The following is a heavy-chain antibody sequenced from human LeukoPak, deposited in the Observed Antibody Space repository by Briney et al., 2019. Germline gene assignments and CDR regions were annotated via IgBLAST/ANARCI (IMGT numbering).Heavy chain of an antibody. CDR1: GFTFSDYY. D-gene: IGHD3-10*01. CDR2: ISSSSSYI. J-gene: IGHJ4*02. V-gene: IGHV3-11*06. Sequence: PGGSLRLSCAASGFTFSDYYMSWIRQAPGKGLEWVSSISSSSSYIYYADSVKGRFTISRDNAKDSLYLQMNGLRAEDTAVYYCAREDGSSYYFDYWGQGTLVTVSS. CDR3: AREDGSSYYFDY.